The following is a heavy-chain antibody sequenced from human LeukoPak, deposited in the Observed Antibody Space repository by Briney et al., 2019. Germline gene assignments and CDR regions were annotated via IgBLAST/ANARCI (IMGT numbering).Heavy chain of an antibody. CDR1: GFTVSSNY. CDR3: AGPTAYYYYGMDV. D-gene: IGHD4-11*01. CDR2: IYSGGST. J-gene: IGHJ6*02. V-gene: IGHV3-53*01. Sequence: GGSLRLSCAASGFTVSSNYMSWVRQAPGKGLEWVSVIYSGGSTYYADSVKGRFTISRDNSKNTLYLQMNSLRAEDTAVYYCAGPTAYYYYGMDVWGQGTKVTVSS.